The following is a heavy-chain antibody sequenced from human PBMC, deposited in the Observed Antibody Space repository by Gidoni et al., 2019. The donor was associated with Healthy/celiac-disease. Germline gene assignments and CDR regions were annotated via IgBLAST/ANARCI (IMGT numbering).Heavy chain of an antibody. D-gene: IGHD6-19*01. J-gene: IGHJ4*02. CDR3: AKGWSTGWYGRVDY. Sequence: EVQLVESGGGLVQPGGSLRLSGAASGFTFSNFAMSWVRQASGKGLEWVSTISGSGGTTDYADSVKGRFTISRDNSKNTLFLQMNSLRAEDTAVYYCAKGWSTGWYGRVDYWGQGTLVTVSS. V-gene: IGHV3-23*04. CDR1: GFTFSNFA. CDR2: ISGSGGTT.